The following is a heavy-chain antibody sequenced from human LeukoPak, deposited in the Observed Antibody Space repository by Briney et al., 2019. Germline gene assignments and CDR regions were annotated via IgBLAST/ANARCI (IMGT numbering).Heavy chain of an antibody. V-gene: IGHV3-7*01. CDR1: GFTFSSYW. CDR3: ARLAAQYSSGWYSYYYYMDV. J-gene: IGHJ6*03. D-gene: IGHD6-19*01. Sequence: PGGSLRLSCAASGFTFSSYWMSWVRQAPGKGLEWVANIKQDGSEKYYVDSVKGRFTISRDNAKNSLYLQMNSLRAEDTAVYYCARLAAQYSSGWYSYYYYMDVWGKGTTVTVSS. CDR2: IKQDGSEK.